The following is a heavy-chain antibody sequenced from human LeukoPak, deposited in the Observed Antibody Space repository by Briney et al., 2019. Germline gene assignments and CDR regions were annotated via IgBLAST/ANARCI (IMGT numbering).Heavy chain of an antibody. CDR3: TRGQSYCGADCYSD. D-gene: IGHD2-21*02. Sequence: GGSLRLSCAASGFSVSNYYMSWVRQPPGRGLEWVSVMYTGGGRYYGDSVKGRFTISRDNSKNTVFLQMNSLRVEDTALYYCTRGQSYCGADCYSDWGQGTLVTVSS. J-gene: IGHJ4*02. CDR1: GFSVSNYY. CDR2: MYTGGGR. V-gene: IGHV3-66*01.